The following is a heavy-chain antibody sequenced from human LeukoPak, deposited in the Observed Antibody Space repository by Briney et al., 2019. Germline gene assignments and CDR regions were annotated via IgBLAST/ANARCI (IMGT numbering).Heavy chain of an antibody. CDR2: INPNSGGT. V-gene: IGHV1-2*02. D-gene: IGHD6-19*01. CDR1: GYTFTGYY. Sequence: ASVKVSCKASGYTFTGYYMHWVRQAPGQGLEWMGWINPNSGGTNYAQKFQGRVTMTRDTSISTAYMELSRLRSDDTAVYYCASSRSGYSSGWYSRQLDYWGQGTLVTVSS. CDR3: ASSRSGYSSGWYSRQLDY. J-gene: IGHJ4*02.